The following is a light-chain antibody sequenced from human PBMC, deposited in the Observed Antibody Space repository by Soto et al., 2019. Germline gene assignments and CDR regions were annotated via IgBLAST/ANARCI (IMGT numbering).Light chain of an antibody. Sequence: QLVLTQPASVSGSPGQPITISCTGTSSDIGSYNLVSWYQQHPRKAPKVMIYEGSKRPSGVSNRFSGSKSGNTASLTISGLQAEDEADYYCCSYAGSSTLVVFGGGTKLTVL. CDR2: EGS. V-gene: IGLV2-23*03. J-gene: IGLJ2*01. CDR3: CSYAGSSTLVV. CDR1: SSDIGSYNL.